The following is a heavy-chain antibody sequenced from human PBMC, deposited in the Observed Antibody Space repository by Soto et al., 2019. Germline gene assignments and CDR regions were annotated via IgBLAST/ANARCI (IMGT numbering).Heavy chain of an antibody. CDR2: ISSSGSTI. Sequence: GGSLRLSCAASGFTFSDYYMSWIRQAPGKGLEWVSYISSSGSTIYYADSVKGRFTISRDNAKNSLYLQMNSLRAEDTAVYYCARVVSAGSFDAFDIWGQGTMVTVSS. CDR3: ARVVSAGSFDAFDI. D-gene: IGHD2-8*01. CDR1: GFTFSDYY. J-gene: IGHJ3*02. V-gene: IGHV3-11*01.